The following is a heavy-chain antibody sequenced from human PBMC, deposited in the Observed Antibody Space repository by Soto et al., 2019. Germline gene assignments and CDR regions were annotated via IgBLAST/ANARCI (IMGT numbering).Heavy chain of an antibody. Sequence: LRXYCAASGFTFSSYRMNWIRQAPGKGLEWVSSITSSSSYIYYADSLKGRFTISRDNAKNSLYLQMNSLRAEDTAVYYCARDPTTVTYAFDIWGQGTMVTVSS. CDR1: GFTFSSYR. CDR3: ARDPTTVTYAFDI. J-gene: IGHJ3*02. CDR2: ITSSSSYI. D-gene: IGHD4-17*01. V-gene: IGHV3-21*01.